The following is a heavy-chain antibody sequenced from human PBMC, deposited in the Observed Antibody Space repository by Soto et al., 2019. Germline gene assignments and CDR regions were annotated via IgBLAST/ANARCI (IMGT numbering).Heavy chain of an antibody. CDR1: GYPFTSYG. J-gene: IGHJ4*02. Sequence: GASVKVSCKTSGYPFTSYGINCVRQAPGQGPEWMGWISAYDDKTIYSQKFQGRVTLTADTSTTTAYMELRGLGSDDTAVYYCARDRLIAVTGLLRNWGQGTLVTSPQ. CDR2: ISAYDDKT. CDR3: ARDRLIAVTGLLRN. V-gene: IGHV1-18*01. D-gene: IGHD6-19*01.